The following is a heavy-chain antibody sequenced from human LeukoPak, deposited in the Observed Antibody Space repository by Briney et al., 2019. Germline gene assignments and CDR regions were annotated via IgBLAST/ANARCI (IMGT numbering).Heavy chain of an antibody. D-gene: IGHD6-13*01. CDR1: CGSISSSSYY. Sequence: SETLSLTCTVSCGSISSSSYYWGWIRQPPGKGLEWVGYIYYSGSTYYNPSLKSRVTISVDTSKNQFSLKLSSVTAADTAVYYCARGGIAALHWFDPWGQGTLVTVSS. CDR3: ARGGIAALHWFDP. CDR2: IYYSGST. J-gene: IGHJ5*02. V-gene: IGHV4-39*01.